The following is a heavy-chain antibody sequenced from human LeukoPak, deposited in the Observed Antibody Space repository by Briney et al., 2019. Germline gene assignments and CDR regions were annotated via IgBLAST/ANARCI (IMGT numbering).Heavy chain of an antibody. CDR3: AIGRNTGSVAFDY. Sequence: ASVKVSCKASGYTFTSYSISWVRQAPGQGLEWMGWISPSNGNTNYVQNLQGRVTMTTDTSTSTAYMELRSLRSADTALYYCAIGRNTGSVAFDYWGQGTLVTVSS. CDR1: GYTFTSYS. V-gene: IGHV1-18*01. CDR2: ISPSNGNT. D-gene: IGHD3-10*01. J-gene: IGHJ4*02.